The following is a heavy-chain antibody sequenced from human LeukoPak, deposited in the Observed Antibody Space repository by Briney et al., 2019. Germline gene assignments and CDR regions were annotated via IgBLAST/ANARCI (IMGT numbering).Heavy chain of an antibody. CDR1: GFTFSSYA. Sequence: GGSLRLSCAASGFTFSSYAMNWVRQAPGKGLEWVSAISGSGGSTYYADSVKGRFTISRDNSKNTLYLQMNSLRAEDTAVYYCAKRPLDHDAFYIWGQGTMVTVSS. CDR3: AKRPLDHDAFYI. V-gene: IGHV3-23*01. CDR2: ISGSGGST. D-gene: IGHD6-6*01. J-gene: IGHJ3*02.